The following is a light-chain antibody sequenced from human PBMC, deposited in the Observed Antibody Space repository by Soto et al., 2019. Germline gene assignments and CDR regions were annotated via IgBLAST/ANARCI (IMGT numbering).Light chain of an antibody. CDR2: GTS. V-gene: IGKV3-20*01. CDR1: QSVSSSF. J-gene: IGKJ1*01. Sequence: ALTQSPGTLSLSPGERATLSCRASQSVSSSFLAWYQQKAGQAPRLLIYGTSTRATGIPDRFSGSGSGTDFTLTISRMETEDFAVYFCQQYSNSLPWTFGRGTKVDIK. CDR3: QQYSNSLPWT.